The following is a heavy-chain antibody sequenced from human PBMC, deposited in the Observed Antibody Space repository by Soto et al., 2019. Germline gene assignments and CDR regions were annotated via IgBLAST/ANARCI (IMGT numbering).Heavy chain of an antibody. Sequence: QVQLQQWGAGLLKPSETLSLTCAVYGGSFSGYYWTWIRQPPGTGLEWIGEINHSGSTNYNPSLTXRXTXSXXTAPSHFSMQLTSVTAADPAVYSCARDKIPGLFDYWGQGTLVTVSS. CDR2: INHSGST. CDR3: ARDKIPGLFDY. CDR1: GGSFSGYY. D-gene: IGHD2-21*01. V-gene: IGHV4-34*01. J-gene: IGHJ4*02.